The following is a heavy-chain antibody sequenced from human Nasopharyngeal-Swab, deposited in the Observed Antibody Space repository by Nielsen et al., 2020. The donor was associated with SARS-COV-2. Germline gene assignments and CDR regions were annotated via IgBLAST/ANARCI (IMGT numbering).Heavy chain of an antibody. D-gene: IGHD3-16*02. CDR3: ARVGRYYDYVWGSYRYQNTYFDY. V-gene: IGHV4-34*01. Sequence: SETLSLTCAVYGGSFSVYYWSWIRQPPGKGLEWIGEINHSGSTNYNPSLKSRVTISVDTSKNQFSLKLSSVTAADTAVYYCARVGRYYDYVWGSYRYQNTYFDYWGQGTLVTVSS. CDR1: GGSFSVYY. J-gene: IGHJ4*02. CDR2: INHSGST.